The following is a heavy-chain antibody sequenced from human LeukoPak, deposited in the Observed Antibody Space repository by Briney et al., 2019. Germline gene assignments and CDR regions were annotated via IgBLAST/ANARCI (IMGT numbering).Heavy chain of an antibody. J-gene: IGHJ4*02. Sequence: GGSLRLSCAASGFTFSSYAMHWVRQAPGKGLEYVSPITSNGDKTYYGNSVKGRFTISRDNSKNTLYLQMGSLRIEDMAVYYCARGGATTLFDFWGQGTLVTVSS. CDR3: ARGGATTLFDF. D-gene: IGHD1-26*01. CDR2: ITSNGDKT. CDR1: GFTFSSYA. V-gene: IGHV3-64*01.